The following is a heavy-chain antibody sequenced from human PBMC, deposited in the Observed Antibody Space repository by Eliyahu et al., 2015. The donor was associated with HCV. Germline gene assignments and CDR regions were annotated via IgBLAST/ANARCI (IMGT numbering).Heavy chain of an antibody. CDR3: ALGSSGYCLGY. D-gene: IGHD3-22*01. V-gene: IGHV3-53*01. CDR2: IYSGGST. Sequence: EVQLVESGGGLIQPGGSLRXSCAAXGFTVSSNYMSWVRQAPGKGLEWVSVIYSGGSTYYADSVKGRFTISRDNSKNTLYLQMNSLRAEDTAVYYCALGSSGYCLGYWGQGTLVTVSS. CDR1: GFTVSSNY. J-gene: IGHJ4*02.